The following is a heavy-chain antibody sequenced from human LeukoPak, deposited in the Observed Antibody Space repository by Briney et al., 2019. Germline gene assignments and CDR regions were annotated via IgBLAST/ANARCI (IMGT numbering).Heavy chain of an antibody. CDR3: ARDPGSSWYFDY. CDR1: GFTFSSYA. CDR2: ISYDGSKK. V-gene: IGHV3-30-3*01. Sequence: GGSLRLSCAASGFTFSSYAMHWVRQAPGKGLEWVAVISYDGSKKYYADSVKGRFTISRDNSKNTLYLQMNSLRAEDTAVYYCARDPGSSWYFDYWGQGTLVTVSS. D-gene: IGHD6-13*01. J-gene: IGHJ4*02.